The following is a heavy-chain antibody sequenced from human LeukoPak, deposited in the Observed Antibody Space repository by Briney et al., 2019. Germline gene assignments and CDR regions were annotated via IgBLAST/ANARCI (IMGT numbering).Heavy chain of an antibody. CDR3: ARGRGMFDP. J-gene: IGHJ5*02. Sequence: GASVKVSCKASGYTFTSYGISWVRQAPGQGLEWMGWMNPNSGNTGYAQKFQGRVTMTGNTSISTAYMELSSLRSEDTAVYYCARGRGMFDPWGQGTLVTVSS. V-gene: IGHV1-8*02. CDR2: MNPNSGNT. CDR1: GYTFTSYG. D-gene: IGHD6-13*01.